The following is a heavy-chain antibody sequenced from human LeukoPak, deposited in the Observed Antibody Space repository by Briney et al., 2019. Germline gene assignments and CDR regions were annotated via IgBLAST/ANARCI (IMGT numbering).Heavy chain of an antibody. V-gene: IGHV1-69*13. CDR3: ARQLERRYYYYMDV. CDR2: ITPIFATT. CDR1: GGTFSSYA. J-gene: IGHJ6*03. Sequence: SVKVSCKASGGTFSSYAISWVQQAPGQGLEWMGGITPIFATTNFAQKFQGRVTITADESTSTAYMELSSLRSEDTAVYYCARQLERRYYYYMDVWGKGTTVTVSS. D-gene: IGHD1-1*01.